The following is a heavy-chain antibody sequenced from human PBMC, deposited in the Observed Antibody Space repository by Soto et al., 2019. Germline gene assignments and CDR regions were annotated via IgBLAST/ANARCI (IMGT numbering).Heavy chain of an antibody. J-gene: IGHJ6*02. D-gene: IGHD4-17*01. V-gene: IGHV4-39*01. CDR2: IYYSGST. CDR3: ARASTPDYADLNYYYYYYGMDV. CDR1: GGSISSSSYY. Sequence: PSETLSLTCTVSGGSISSSSYYWGWIRQPPGKGLEWIGSIYYSGSTYYNPSLKSRVTISVDTSKNQFSLKLSSVTAADTAVYYCARASTPDYADLNYYYYYYGMDVWGQGTTVTVSS.